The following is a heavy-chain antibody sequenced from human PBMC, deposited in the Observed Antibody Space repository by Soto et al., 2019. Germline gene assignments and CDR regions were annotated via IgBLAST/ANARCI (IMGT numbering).Heavy chain of an antibody. CDR2: ISSSSYI. D-gene: IGHD6-13*01. CDR3: AREGGSSSWIYYFDY. V-gene: IGHV3-21*01. Sequence: GGSLRLSCAASGFTFSSYSMNWVRQAPGKGLEWVSSISSSSYIYYADSVKGRFTISRDNAKNSLYLQMNSLRAEDTAVYYCAREGGSSSWIYYFDYWGQGTLVTVSS. J-gene: IGHJ4*02. CDR1: GFTFSSYS.